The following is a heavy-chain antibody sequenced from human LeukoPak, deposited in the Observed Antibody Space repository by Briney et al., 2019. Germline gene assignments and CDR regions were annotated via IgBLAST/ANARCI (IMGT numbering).Heavy chain of an antibody. CDR1: GFTFSSYG. J-gene: IGHJ4*02. CDR2: IRYDGSNK. Sequence: GGSLRLSCAASGFTFSSYGMHWVRQAPGKGLEWVAFIRYDGSNKYYADSVKGRFTISRDNSKNTLYLQMNSLRAEDTAVYYCAKAAPGIAATYYFDYWGQGTLVTVSS. V-gene: IGHV3-30*02. D-gene: IGHD6-13*01. CDR3: AKAAPGIAATYYFDY.